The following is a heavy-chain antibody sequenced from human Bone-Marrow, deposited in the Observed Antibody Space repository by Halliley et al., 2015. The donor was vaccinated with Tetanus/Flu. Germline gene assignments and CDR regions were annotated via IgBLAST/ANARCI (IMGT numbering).Heavy chain of an antibody. V-gene: IGHV1-18*01. Sequence: WISTFNGRTNYAESLPDRVTITTDASTTTVYMELRSLTSVDTATYYCARFVGKGKAGHDAFEIWGQGTKVTVSS. D-gene: IGHD6-13*01. J-gene: IGHJ3*02. CDR3: ARFVGKGKAGHDAFEI. CDR2: ISTFNGRT.